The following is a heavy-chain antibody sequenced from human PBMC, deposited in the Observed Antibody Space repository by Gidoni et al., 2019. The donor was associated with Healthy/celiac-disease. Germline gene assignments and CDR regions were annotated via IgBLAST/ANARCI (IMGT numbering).Heavy chain of an antibody. J-gene: IGHJ6*02. CDR1: GFTFDDYA. V-gene: IGHV3-9*01. Sequence: EVQLVESGGGLVQPGRSLRLSCAASGFTFDDYAMHWVRQAPGKGLEWVSGISWNSGSIGYADSVKGRFTISRDNAKNSLYLQMNSLRAEDTALYYCAKDMSLIVVVPAAIQGEGYYYGMDVWGQGTTVTVSS. D-gene: IGHD2-2*02. CDR2: ISWNSGSI. CDR3: AKDMSLIVVVPAAIQGEGYYYGMDV.